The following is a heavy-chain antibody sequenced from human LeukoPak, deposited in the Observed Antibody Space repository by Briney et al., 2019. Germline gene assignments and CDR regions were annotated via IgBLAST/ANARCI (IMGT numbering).Heavy chain of an antibody. CDR2: INPNSGGT. Sequence: ASVKVSCKASGGTFSSYAISWVRQAPGQGLEWMGWINPNSGGTNYAQKFQGRVTMTRDTSISTAYMELSRLRSDDTAVYYCARAARAKTFDYWGQGTLVTVSS. CDR1: GGTFSSYA. J-gene: IGHJ4*02. CDR3: ARAARAKTFDY. V-gene: IGHV1-2*02.